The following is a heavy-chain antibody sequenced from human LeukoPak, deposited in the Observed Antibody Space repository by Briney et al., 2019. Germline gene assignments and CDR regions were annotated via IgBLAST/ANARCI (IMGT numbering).Heavy chain of an antibody. V-gene: IGHV3-15*01. CDR2: IKSKTDGGTT. D-gene: IGHD5-18*01. CDR1: GFTFSNAW. J-gene: IGHJ3*02. CDR3: TSRNVDTAMVRNDAFDI. Sequence: GGSLRLSRAASGFTFSNAWMSWVRQAPGKGLEWVGRIKSKTDGGTTDYAAPVKGRFTISRDDSKNTLYLQMNSLKTEDTAVYYCTSRNVDTAMVRNDAFDIWGQGTMVTVSS.